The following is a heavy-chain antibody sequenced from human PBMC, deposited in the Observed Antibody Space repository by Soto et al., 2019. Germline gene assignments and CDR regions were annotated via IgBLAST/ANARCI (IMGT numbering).Heavy chain of an antibody. Sequence: QVQVVQSRAEVKKPGASVKVSCKASGYTFTDYDINWVRQASGQGLEYMGWMSPESGNTGYAPQFQGRVTMTRNTSISTAYMELSSLRSEDTAVYYCEVTTGYWGQRTKVTVSS. D-gene: IGHD2-21*02. CDR1: GYTFTDYD. V-gene: IGHV1-8*01. CDR3: EVTTGY. CDR2: MSPESGNT. J-gene: IGHJ4*02.